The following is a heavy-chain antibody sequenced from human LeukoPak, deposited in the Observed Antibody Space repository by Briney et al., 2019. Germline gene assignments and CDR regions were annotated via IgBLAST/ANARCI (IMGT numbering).Heavy chain of an antibody. D-gene: IGHD3-3*01. J-gene: IGHJ4*02. Sequence: PSETLSLTCAVYGGSFSGYYWSWIRQPPGKGLEWIGEINHSGSTNYNPSLKSRVTISVDTSKNQFSLKLSSVTAADTAVYYCARRSYYGFWSGYSDGFDYWGQGTLVTVSS. CDR1: GGSFSGYY. V-gene: IGHV4-34*01. CDR2: INHSGST. CDR3: ARRSYYGFWSGYSDGFDY.